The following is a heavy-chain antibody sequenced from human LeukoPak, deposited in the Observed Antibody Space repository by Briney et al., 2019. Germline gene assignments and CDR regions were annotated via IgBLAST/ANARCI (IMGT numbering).Heavy chain of an antibody. CDR3: AKEFPSGITIFGVVIIGGFDY. CDR1: GFTFSSYD. V-gene: IGHV3-13*01. Sequence: GGSLRLSCAASGFTFSSYDMHWVRQATGKGLEWVSAIGTAGDTYYPGSVKGRFTISRENAKNSLYLQMNSLRAGDTAVYYCAKEFPSGITIFGVVIIGGFDYWGQGTLVTVSS. CDR2: IGTAGDT. D-gene: IGHD3-3*01. J-gene: IGHJ4*02.